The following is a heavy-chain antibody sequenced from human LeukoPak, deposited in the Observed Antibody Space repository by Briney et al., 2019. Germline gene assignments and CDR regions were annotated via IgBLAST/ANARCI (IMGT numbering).Heavy chain of an antibody. CDR1: GYTFTTYA. V-gene: IGHV1-2*02. CDR3: ARGAYYDFWSGYPMAYYFDY. D-gene: IGHD3-3*01. J-gene: IGHJ4*02. CDR2: INPNSGGT. Sequence: ASVKVSCKASGYTFTTYALNWVRQAPGQGLEWMGWINPNSGGTNYAQKFQGRVTMTRDTSISTAYMELSRLRSDDTAVYYCARGAYYDFWSGYPMAYYFDYWGQGTLVTVSS.